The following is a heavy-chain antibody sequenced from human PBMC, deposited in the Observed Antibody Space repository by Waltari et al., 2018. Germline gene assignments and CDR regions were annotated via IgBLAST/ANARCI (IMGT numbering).Heavy chain of an antibody. CDR2: INADNGNT. Sequence: QVQLVQSGAEVKKPGASVKVSCKASGYPFPGYTKHWVRQAPGQGLEWMGWINADNGNTKYSQKFQGRVTITRDTSANTADMELSSLRSEDTAVYYCARAYCINGVCYSGYYFDYWGQGTLVTVSS. CDR1: GYPFPGYT. D-gene: IGHD2-8*01. CDR3: ARAYCINGVCYSGYYFDY. V-gene: IGHV1-3*01. J-gene: IGHJ4*02.